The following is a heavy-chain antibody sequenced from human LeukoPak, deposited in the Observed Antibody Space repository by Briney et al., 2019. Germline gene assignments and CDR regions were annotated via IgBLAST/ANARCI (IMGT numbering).Heavy chain of an antibody. J-gene: IGHJ4*02. D-gene: IGHD3-3*01. V-gene: IGHV4-30-4*08. CDR3: ARQGLRYGDFWSGYLYYFDY. CDR1: GGSISSGDYY. CDR2: IYDSGST. Sequence: PSQTLSLTCTVSGGSISSGDYYWSWIRQPPGKGLEWIGYIYDSGSTYYNPSLNSRLTISVDTSKNQFSLKLSSVTAADTAVYYCARQGLRYGDFWSGYLYYFDYWGQGTLVTVSS.